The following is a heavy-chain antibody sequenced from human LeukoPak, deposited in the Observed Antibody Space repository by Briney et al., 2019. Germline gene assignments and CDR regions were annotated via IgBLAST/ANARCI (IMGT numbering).Heavy chain of an antibody. CDR1: GFTLSTYD. V-gene: IGHV3-13*01. D-gene: IGHD4-17*01. CDR3: VRSFYGDHPY. Sequence: PGGSLRLSCAASGFTLSTYDMHWVRHGPGEGLEWDAAVGTSGHTFYPDSVKGQFTISRENARNSVYLQMNSLRAGDTAVYYCVRSFYGDHPYWGQGTLVTVSS. CDR2: VGTSGHT. J-gene: IGHJ4*02.